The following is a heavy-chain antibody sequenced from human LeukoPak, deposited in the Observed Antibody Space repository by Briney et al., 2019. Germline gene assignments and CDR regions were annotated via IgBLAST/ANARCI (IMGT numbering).Heavy chain of an antibody. CDR3: AHSGLVRYFDWLLYPVLFDY. Sequence: SGPTLVNPTQTLTLTCTFSGFSLSTSGVGVGWIRQPPGKALECLGLIFWTDDKRYSPSLKSRLTITKDTSKNQVVLTMTSMDPVDTATYYCAHSGLVRYFDWLLYPVLFDYWGQGTLVTVSS. V-gene: IGHV2-5*01. CDR1: GFSLSTSGVG. CDR2: IFWTDDK. J-gene: IGHJ4*02. D-gene: IGHD3-9*01.